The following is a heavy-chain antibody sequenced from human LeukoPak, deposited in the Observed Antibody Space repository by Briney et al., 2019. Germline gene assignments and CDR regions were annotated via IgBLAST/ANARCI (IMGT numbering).Heavy chain of an antibody. Sequence: GGSLRLSCAASGFTFSNAWMSWVRQAPGKGLEWVGRIKSKTDGRRTDYAAPVKGRFTISRDDSKIRLYLQMNSLKTEDTAVYHCTTDPDSSSWYVPFDYWGQGTLVTVSS. D-gene: IGHD6-13*01. CDR3: TTDPDSSSWYVPFDY. V-gene: IGHV3-15*01. J-gene: IGHJ4*02. CDR1: GFTFSNAW. CDR2: IKSKTDGRRT.